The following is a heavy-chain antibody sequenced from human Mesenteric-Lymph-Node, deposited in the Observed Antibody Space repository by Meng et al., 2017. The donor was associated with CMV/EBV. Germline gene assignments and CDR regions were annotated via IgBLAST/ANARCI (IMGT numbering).Heavy chain of an antibody. CDR3: TTDPAVAYFDY. J-gene: IGHJ4*02. CDR1: GFTFSNAW. V-gene: IGHV3-15*01. D-gene: IGHD6-19*01. CDR2: IKSKTDGGTT. Sequence: GESLKISCAASGFTFSNAWMSWVRQAPGKGLEWVGRIKSKTDGGTTDYAAPVKGRFTISRDESKNTLYLQMNSLKTEDTAVYYCTTDPAVAYFDYWGQGTLVTVSS.